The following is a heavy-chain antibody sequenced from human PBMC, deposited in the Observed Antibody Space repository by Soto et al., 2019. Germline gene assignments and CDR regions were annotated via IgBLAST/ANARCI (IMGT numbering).Heavy chain of an antibody. CDR1: GCC. V-gene: IGHV4-31*02. CDR3: ARAPGDYFDY. CDR2: IFYSGST. J-gene: IGHJ4*02. Sequence: GCCRIMIRQHPGKGLEWIGYIFYSGSTYYNPSLKSRVTISVDTSKNQFSLKLSSVTAADTAVYYCARAPGDYFDYWGQGTPVTVSS.